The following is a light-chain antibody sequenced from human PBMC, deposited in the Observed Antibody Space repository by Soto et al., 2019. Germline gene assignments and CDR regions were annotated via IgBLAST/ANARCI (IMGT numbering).Light chain of an antibody. CDR3: QQSYRTPRFT. Sequence: DIQMTQSPSSLSASVGDRVTITCRASQSISSYVNWYQQKPGKAPKLLIYAASSLQSGVPSRFSGSRSGTEFTLTISSLQPEDFAAYYCQQSYRTPRFTFAPGTKVDIQ. J-gene: IGKJ3*01. V-gene: IGKV1-39*01. CDR1: QSISSY. CDR2: AAS.